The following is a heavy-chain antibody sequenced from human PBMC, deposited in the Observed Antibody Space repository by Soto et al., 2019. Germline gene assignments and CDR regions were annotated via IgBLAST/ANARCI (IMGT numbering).Heavy chain of an antibody. CDR2: MYKGGSI. CDR1: GGSISDDY. Sequence: SSETLSLTCRVSGGSISDDYWSWIRQPPGKRLEWIGYMYKGGSINYNPSLKSRVTFSVDTSKNQFSLKLSCVTAADTAVYYCARSYYDRSGYAVDPWGQGTLVTVSS. J-gene: IGHJ5*02. CDR3: ARSYYDRSGYAVDP. V-gene: IGHV4-4*09. D-gene: IGHD3-22*01.